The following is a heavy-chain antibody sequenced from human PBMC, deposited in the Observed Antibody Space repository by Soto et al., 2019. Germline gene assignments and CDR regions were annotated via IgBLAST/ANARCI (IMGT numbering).Heavy chain of an antibody. CDR3: ARDHHRYSGSEYVDY. Sequence: QVQLVESGGGLVKPGGSLRLSCAASGFTFSDYYMSWIRQAPGKGLEWVSYISSSSSYTNYADSVKGRFTISRDNAKNSLYLQMTSLRAEDTAVYYCARDHHRYSGSEYVDYWGQGTLVTVSS. V-gene: IGHV3-11*05. CDR2: ISSSSSYT. CDR1: GFTFSDYY. J-gene: IGHJ4*02. D-gene: IGHD5-12*01.